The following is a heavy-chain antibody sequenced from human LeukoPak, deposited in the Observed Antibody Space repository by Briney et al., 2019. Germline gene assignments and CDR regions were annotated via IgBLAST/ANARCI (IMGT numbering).Heavy chain of an antibody. CDR2: IYTGGNT. D-gene: IGHD2-21*01. CDR3: ARVSFRYYFDY. V-gene: IGHV3-53*01. CDR1: GFTFSAYW. J-gene: IGHJ4*02. Sequence: GGSLRLSCAASGFTFSAYWMTWVRQAPGKGLEWVSVIYTGGNTYYADSVKGRFTISRDNSKNTLSLQMSSLRAEDTALYYCARVSFRYYFDYWGRGTLVTVSS.